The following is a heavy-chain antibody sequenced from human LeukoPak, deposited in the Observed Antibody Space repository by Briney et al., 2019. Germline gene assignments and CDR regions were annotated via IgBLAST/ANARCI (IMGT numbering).Heavy chain of an antibody. CDR1: GFTFSSYW. V-gene: IGHV3-7*01. Sequence: GGSLRLSCAASGFTFSSYWMSWVRQAPGKGLGWVANIKQDGSEKYYVDSVKGRFTISRDNAKNSLYLQMNSLRAEDTAVYYCARGRDITIFGVVDYWGQGTLVTVSS. J-gene: IGHJ4*02. D-gene: IGHD3-3*01. CDR2: IKQDGSEK. CDR3: ARGRDITIFGVVDY.